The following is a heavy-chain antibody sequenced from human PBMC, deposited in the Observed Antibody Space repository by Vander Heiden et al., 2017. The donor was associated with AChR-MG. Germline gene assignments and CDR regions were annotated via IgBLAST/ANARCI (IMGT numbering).Heavy chain of an antibody. V-gene: IGHV3-23*01. J-gene: IGHJ4*02. D-gene: IGHD3-10*01. CDR1: GFTLRNSD. CDR2: LADGGYNT. Sequence: EVQLLESGGALVQSGGSLRLPCAASGFTLRNSDMCWVGRAPGKGLEWVSALADGGYNTYYTDSVKGRFTISRDMSKNTLYLRMNSLRAEDSAIYYCAKAQGGVRGVKNFDSWGPGTQVTVSS. CDR3: AKAQGGVRGVKNFDS.